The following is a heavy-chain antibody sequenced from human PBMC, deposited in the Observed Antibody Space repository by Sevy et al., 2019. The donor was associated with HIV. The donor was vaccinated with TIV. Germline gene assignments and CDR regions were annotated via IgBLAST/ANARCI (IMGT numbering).Heavy chain of an antibody. V-gene: IGHV3-74*01. CDR2: INSDGSST. CDR3: AGRKVGDFWSGSIRGPWAGGPLFDY. J-gene: IGHJ4*02. Sequence: GGSLRLSCAASGFTFSSYWMHWVRQAPGKGLVWVSRINSDGSSTSYADSVKGRFTISRDNSENTLYLQMNSLRAEDTALYYCAGRKVGDFWSGSIRGPWAGGPLFDYWGQGTLVTVSS. CDR1: GFTFSSYW. D-gene: IGHD3-3*01.